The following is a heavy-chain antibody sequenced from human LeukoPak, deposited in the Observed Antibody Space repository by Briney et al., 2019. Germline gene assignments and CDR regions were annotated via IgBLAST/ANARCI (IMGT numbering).Heavy chain of an antibody. J-gene: IGHJ4*02. V-gene: IGHV3-23*01. Sequence: GGSPRLSCAASGFTFSSYAMSWVRQAPGGGLEWVSSISGTGSTTYYADSVKGRFTISRDNSKNTLYLQMNSLKAEDTAVYYCAQDPLGSGWFDDFDYWGQGTLVTVSS. CDR2: ISGTGSTT. D-gene: IGHD6-19*01. CDR3: AQDPLGSGWFDDFDY. CDR1: GFTFSSYA.